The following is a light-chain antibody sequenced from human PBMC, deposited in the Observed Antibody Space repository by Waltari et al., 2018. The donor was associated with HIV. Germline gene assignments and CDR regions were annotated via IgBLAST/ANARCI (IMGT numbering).Light chain of an antibody. CDR1: SSDVGGYNY. Sequence: QSALTQPASVSGSPGQSITISCTGTSSDVGGYNYVSRYQQHPGKAPKLMIYEVSNRPSGVSDRFSGSKSGNTASLTISGLQAEDEADYYCRSFTSSSLYVFGTGTKVTVL. V-gene: IGLV2-14*01. CDR3: RSFTSSSLYV. J-gene: IGLJ1*01. CDR2: EVS.